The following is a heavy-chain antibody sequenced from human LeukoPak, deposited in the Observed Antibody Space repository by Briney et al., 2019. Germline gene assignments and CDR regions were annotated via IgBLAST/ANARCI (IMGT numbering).Heavy chain of an antibody. V-gene: IGHV3-7*01. CDR1: GFTFGDYT. J-gene: IGHJ4*02. CDR2: IKQDGSEK. CDR3: ARDSGSVVAATPGIYY. Sequence: QSGGSLRLSCTASGFTFGDYTMSWFRQAPGKGLEWVADIKQDGSEKYYVDSVKGRFTISRDNAKNSLYLQMNSLRAEDTAVYYCARDSGSVVAATPGIYYWGQGTLVTVSS. D-gene: IGHD2-15*01.